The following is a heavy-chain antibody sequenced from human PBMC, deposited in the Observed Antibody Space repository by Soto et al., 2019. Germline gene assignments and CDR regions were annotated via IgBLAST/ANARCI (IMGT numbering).Heavy chain of an antibody. D-gene: IGHD3-16*01. CDR1: GFTFGSFT. CDR2: ISSSSAYI. CDR3: ARDGLTFGGD. V-gene: IGHV3-21*06. Sequence: EVHLVEAGGGLVKPGESLTLSCAASGFTFGSFTLYWVRQAPGKGLEWVSSISSSSAYIYYAESVKGRFTISRDNASSTLYLQMNSLRLDDSAVYFCARDGLTFGGDWGQGTLIAVSS. J-gene: IGHJ4*02.